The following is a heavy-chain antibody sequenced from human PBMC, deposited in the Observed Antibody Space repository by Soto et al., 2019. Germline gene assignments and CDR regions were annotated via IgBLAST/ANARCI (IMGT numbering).Heavy chain of an antibody. CDR3: AREDSIIIPAVSDF. D-gene: IGHD2-2*01. CDR1: GFAFNNYG. Sequence: GGSLRLSCTVSGFAFNNYGINWVRQAPGKGLEWVSSISKSDYTYYSDSVEGRFAISRDNAKSSVSLQMNTLRVEDTAVYYCAREDSIIIPAVSDFWGQGTLVTVSS. CDR2: ISKSDYT. V-gene: IGHV3-21*01. J-gene: IGHJ4*02.